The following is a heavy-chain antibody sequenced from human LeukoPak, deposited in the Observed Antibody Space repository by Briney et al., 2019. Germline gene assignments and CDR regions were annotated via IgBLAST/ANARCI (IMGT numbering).Heavy chain of an antibody. J-gene: IGHJ4*02. D-gene: IGHD1-26*01. Sequence: PGGSLRLSCAASGLTGSHNYVSWVRQAPGKGLEWVSAISGSGVSTFYADSVKGRFTISRDNSKNTLYLQMNSLRAEDTAVYYCAKDGPLVGPYYFDYWGQGTLVTVSS. V-gene: IGHV3-23*01. CDR1: GLTGSHNY. CDR3: AKDGPLVGPYYFDY. CDR2: ISGSGVST.